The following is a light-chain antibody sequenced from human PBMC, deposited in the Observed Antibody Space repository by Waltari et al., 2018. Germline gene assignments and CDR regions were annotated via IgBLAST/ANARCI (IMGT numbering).Light chain of an antibody. CDR3: QQYNSYSIT. CDR1: QTFSSR. Sequence: DIQMTQSPSTLPASAGDSVTITCRDSQTFSSRLVWYQQQPGKAPRLLIYRASTLESGVPSRCSGSGSVTEFTLTISSLQPDDFATYYCQQYNSYSITFGQGTRLEIK. V-gene: IGKV1-5*03. CDR2: RAS. J-gene: IGKJ5*01.